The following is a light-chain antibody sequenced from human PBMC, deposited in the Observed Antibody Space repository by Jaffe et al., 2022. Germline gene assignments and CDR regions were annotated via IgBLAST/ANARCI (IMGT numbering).Light chain of an antibody. J-gene: IGKJ1*01. CDR2: DAS. CDR1: QSVSRY. V-gene: IGKV3-11*01. CDR3: QQRSNWSWT. Sequence: EIVLTQSPVTLSLSPGERATLSCRASQSVSRYLAWYQQKPGQAPRLLIYDASNRATGIPARFSGSGSGTDFTLTISSLEPEDFAVYYCQQRSNWSWTFGQGTKVEIK.